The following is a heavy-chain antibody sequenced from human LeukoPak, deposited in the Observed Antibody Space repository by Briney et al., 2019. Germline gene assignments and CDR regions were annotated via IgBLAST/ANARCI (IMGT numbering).Heavy chain of an antibody. CDR3: ARRGGYSSTYYYYYYMDV. CDR2: INHSGSS. V-gene: IGHV4-34*01. CDR1: GGSITDYF. Sequence: SETLSLTCALSGGSITDYFYNWVRQPPGKGLEWIGEINHSGSSTYNPSLKSRVIISLDTSKNQFSLKLSSVTAADTAVYYCARRGGYSSTYYYYYYMDVWGKGTTVTISS. D-gene: IGHD5-18*01. J-gene: IGHJ6*03.